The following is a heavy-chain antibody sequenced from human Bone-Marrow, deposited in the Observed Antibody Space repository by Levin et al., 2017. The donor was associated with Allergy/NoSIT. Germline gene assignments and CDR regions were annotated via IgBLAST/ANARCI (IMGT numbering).Heavy chain of an antibody. CDR3: SRGRYPPYYFDF. Sequence: GESLKISCQASGYTFTSYDITWVRQATGQGLEWMGWMSPNSGDTGYAQKFQDRVTLTWNTSMSTAYLELSSLRSEDTAVYYCSRGRYPPYYFDFWGQGTLVTVSS. V-gene: IGHV1-8*01. J-gene: IGHJ4*02. CDR1: GYTFTSYD. D-gene: IGHD1-26*01. CDR2: MSPNSGDT.